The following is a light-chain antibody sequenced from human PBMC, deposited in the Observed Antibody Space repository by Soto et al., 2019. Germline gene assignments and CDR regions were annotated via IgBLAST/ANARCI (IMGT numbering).Light chain of an antibody. J-gene: IGKJ2*01. Sequence: EMVLTQSPGTLSLSPGERATLSCRASQSVSSTYIAWYQQNPGHAPRLLIYGASSRATGIPDRFSGSGSGTDFTLTISRLEPEDFAVYFCQQYGRSPPFTFGQGTKVEIK. V-gene: IGKV3-20*01. CDR1: QSVSSTY. CDR3: QQYGRSPPFT. CDR2: GAS.